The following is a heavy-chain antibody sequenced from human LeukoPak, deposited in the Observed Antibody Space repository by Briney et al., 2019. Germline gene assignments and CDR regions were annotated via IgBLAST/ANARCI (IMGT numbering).Heavy chain of an antibody. J-gene: IGHJ4*02. CDR1: GDSISNNY. D-gene: IGHD4/OR15-4a*01. Sequence: PSETLSLTCTVSGDSISNNYWSWIRQPPGKGLEWIGYIYYTGSAIYNPSLKSRVAISVDTSKNQFSLKVNSVTAADTAVYYCARRSRSANDYWGQGTLVTVSS. CDR3: ARRSRSANDY. V-gene: IGHV4-59*08. CDR2: IYYTGSA.